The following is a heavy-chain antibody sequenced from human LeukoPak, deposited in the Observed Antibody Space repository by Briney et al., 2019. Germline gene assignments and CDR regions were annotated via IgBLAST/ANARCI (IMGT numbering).Heavy chain of an antibody. D-gene: IGHD2-2*01. CDR1: GYTFTGYY. J-gene: IGHJ5*02. CDR3: ATDCSSTSCYGDWFDP. Sequence: ASVKVSCKASGYTFTGYYMHWVRQAPGQGLEWMGWINPNSGGTNYAQKFQGRVTMTRGTSISTAYMELSRLRSDDTAVYYCATDCSSTSCYGDWFDPWGQGTLVTVSS. V-gene: IGHV1-2*02. CDR2: INPNSGGT.